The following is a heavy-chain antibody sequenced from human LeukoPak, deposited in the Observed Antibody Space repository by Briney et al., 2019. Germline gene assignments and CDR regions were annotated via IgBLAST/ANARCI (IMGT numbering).Heavy chain of an antibody. CDR3: ARPVGGYSYGSIDY. J-gene: IGHJ4*02. V-gene: IGHV1-2*02. Sequence: ASVKVSCKASGFTFTAYHMHWVRQAPGQGLEWMGWINPNSGGTNYAQKFQGRVTMTRDTSISTAYMELSGLRSDDTAVYYCARPVGGYSYGSIDYWGQGTLVTVSS. CDR1: GFTFTAYH. D-gene: IGHD5-18*01. CDR2: INPNSGGT.